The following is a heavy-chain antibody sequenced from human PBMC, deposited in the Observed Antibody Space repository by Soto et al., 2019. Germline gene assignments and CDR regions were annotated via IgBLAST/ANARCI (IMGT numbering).Heavy chain of an antibody. Sequence: EVQLVESGGGLVEPGGSLTLSCAASGFTFSNAWMSWVRQAPGKGLEWVGRIKSKTGGGTTDYVAPVKGRFTISRDDSKNTLYLQMNSLKTEDTAVYYWTTAFITMVRGVIVPWGQGPLVTVSS. CDR1: GFTFSNAW. D-gene: IGHD3-10*01. V-gene: IGHV3-15*01. CDR3: TTAFITMVRGVIVP. J-gene: IGHJ5*02. CDR2: IKSKTGGGTT.